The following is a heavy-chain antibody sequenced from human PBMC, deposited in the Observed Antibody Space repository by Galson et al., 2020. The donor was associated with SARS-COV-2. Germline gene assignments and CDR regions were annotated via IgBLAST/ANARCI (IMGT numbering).Heavy chain of an antibody. CDR1: GFTFSSYA. D-gene: IGHD3-3*01. CDR3: ARGGEGTITIFGVVIMGDGMDV. J-gene: IGHJ6*02. V-gene: IGHV3-30*04. Sequence: GGSLRLSCAASGFTFSSYAMHWVRQAPGKGLEWVAVISYDGSNKYYADSVKGRVTISRDNSKNTLYLQMNSLRAEDTAVYYCARGGEGTITIFGVVIMGDGMDVWGQGTTVTVSS. CDR2: ISYDGSNK.